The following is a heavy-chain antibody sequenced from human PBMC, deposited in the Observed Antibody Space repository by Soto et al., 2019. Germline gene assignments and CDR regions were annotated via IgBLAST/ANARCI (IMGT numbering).Heavy chain of an antibody. J-gene: IGHJ6*02. CDR3: ARDRLAAAPVSIYYYGMDV. CDR1: GFTFSSYS. V-gene: IGHV3-21*01. Sequence: EVQLVESGGGLVKPGGSLRLSCAASGFTFSSYSMNWVRQAPGKGLEWVSSISSSSSYIYYADSVKGRFTISRDNAENSLYLQMNSLRAEDTAVYYCARDRLAAAPVSIYYYGMDVWGQGTTVTVSS. D-gene: IGHD6-13*01. CDR2: ISSSSSYI.